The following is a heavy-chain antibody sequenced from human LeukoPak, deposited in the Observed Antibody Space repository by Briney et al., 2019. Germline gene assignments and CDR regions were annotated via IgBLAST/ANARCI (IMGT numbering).Heavy chain of an antibody. Sequence: SEILSLTCTVSGGSISSYYWSWIRRPAGKGLEWIGHIYNSGSTNYNPSLKGRVTMSVATSKNQFSLHLSSVTAADTAVYYCARSAFLVTAPGLYYFDYWGQGTLVAVSS. V-gene: IGHV4-4*07. CDR2: IYNSGST. J-gene: IGHJ4*02. CDR1: GGSISSYY. CDR3: ARSAFLVTAPGLYYFDY. D-gene: IGHD6-13*01.